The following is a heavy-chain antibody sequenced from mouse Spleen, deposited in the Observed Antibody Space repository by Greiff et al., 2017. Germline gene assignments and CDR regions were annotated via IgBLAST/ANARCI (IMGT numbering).Heavy chain of an antibody. Sequence: VQLQESGPELVKPGASVKISCKASGYAFSSSWMNWVKQRPGKGLEWIGRIYPGDGDTNYNGKFKGKATLTADKSSSTAYMQLSSLTSEDSAVYFCARSDSSGRSWFAYWGQGTLVTVSA. CDR2: IYPGDGDT. J-gene: IGHJ3*01. D-gene: IGHD3-2*01. CDR1: GYAFSSSW. CDR3: ARSDSSGRSWFAY. V-gene: IGHV1-82*01.